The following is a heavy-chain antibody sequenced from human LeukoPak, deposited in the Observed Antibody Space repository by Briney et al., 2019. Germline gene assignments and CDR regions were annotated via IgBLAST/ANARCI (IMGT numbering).Heavy chain of an antibody. D-gene: IGHD3-3*01. V-gene: IGHV4-34*01. Sequence: SETLSLTCAVYGGSFSGYYWSWIRQPPGKGLEWIGEINHNGSTNYNPSLKSRVTISVDTSKNQFSLKLSSVTAADTAVYYCARGGSRPRFLEVNWFDPWGQGTLVTVSS. CDR3: ARGGSRPRFLEVNWFDP. CDR1: GGSFSGYY. J-gene: IGHJ5*02. CDR2: INHNGST.